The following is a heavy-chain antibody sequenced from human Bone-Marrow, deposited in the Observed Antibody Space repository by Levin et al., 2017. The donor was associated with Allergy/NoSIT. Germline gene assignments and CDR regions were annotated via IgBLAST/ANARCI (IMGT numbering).Heavy chain of an antibody. CDR2: ISYDGSNK. V-gene: IGHV3-30*18. J-gene: IGHJ5*02. D-gene: IGHD2-15*01. CDR1: GFTFSSYG. CDR3: AKGWHCSGGSGVGFEP. Sequence: PGGSLRLSCAASGFTFSSYGMHWVRQAPGKGLEWVAVISYDGSNKYYADSVKGRFTISRDNSKNTLYLQMNSLRAEDPAVYYCAKGWHCSGGSGVGFEPWGQGTLVTVSS.